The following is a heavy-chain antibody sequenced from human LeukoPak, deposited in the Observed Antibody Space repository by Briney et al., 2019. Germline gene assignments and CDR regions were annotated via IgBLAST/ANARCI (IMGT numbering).Heavy chain of an antibody. CDR3: ANPEYSSGWNPA. Sequence: PGGSLRLSCAPSGFTFRSYSMNWVRQAPGKGLEWVSSISRSSSYIYYADSVKGRFTISRNHATNSLYLQMNSIRHECKAVYYCANPEYSSGWNPAWGQGTLVTVSS. J-gene: IGHJ4*02. V-gene: IGHV3-21*03. CDR1: GFTFRSYS. D-gene: IGHD6-19*01. CDR2: ISRSSSYI.